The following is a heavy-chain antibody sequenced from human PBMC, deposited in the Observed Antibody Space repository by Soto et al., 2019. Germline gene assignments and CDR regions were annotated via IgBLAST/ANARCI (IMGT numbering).Heavy chain of an antibody. V-gene: IGHV3-23*01. Sequence: GGSLRLSCVASGFSFSSYGMSWVRQAPGKGLEWASIISGSGDAKYYADSVKGRFTISRDNSKNTMYLQMDSLRAEDTAVYYCAKDFDSDETSHGPNDYWGQGTLVTVSS. CDR3: AKDFDSDETSHGPNDY. D-gene: IGHD3-22*01. CDR2: ISGSGDAK. CDR1: GFSFSSYG. J-gene: IGHJ4*02.